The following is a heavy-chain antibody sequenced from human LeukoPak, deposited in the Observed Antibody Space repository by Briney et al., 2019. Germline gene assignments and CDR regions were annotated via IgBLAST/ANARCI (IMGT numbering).Heavy chain of an antibody. CDR1: GFTFSSYA. J-gene: IGHJ6*02. CDR2: VSYDGSNK. CDR3: ARVRCSSAACNFAAMDV. V-gene: IGHV3-30-3*01. D-gene: IGHD2-2*01. Sequence: GRSLRLSCATSGFTFSSYAMHWVRQAPGKGLEWVAVVSYDGSNKFYADSVKGRFTISRDNSKNMLYLQMNSLRAEDTAVYFCARVRCSSAACNFAAMDVWGQGTTVTVSS.